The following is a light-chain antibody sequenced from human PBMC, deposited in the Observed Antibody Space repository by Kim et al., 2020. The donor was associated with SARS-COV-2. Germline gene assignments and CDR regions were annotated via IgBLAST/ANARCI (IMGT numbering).Light chain of an antibody. V-gene: IGKV3-15*01. CDR2: GAS. CDR1: QSVSVN. J-gene: IGKJ4*01. CDR3: QQYNNWPPLT. Sequence: VSPGESATPSCRASQSVSVNLAWYQVRPGQTPRLLIHGASTRATGIPARFSGSGSGTEFTLTISSLQSEDFAVYYCQQYNNWPPLTFGGGTKLEI.